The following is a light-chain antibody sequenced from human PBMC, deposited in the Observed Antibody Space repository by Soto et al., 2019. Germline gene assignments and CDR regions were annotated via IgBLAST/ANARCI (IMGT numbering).Light chain of an antibody. CDR3: QQRSNWPVT. J-gene: IGKJ1*01. CDR2: DAS. Sequence: EIVLTQSPGTLSLSPGERATLSCRASQSVSSYLAWYQQKPGQAPRLLIYDASTRAPGISARFSGSGSGTDFTLTISSLEPEDFEVYYCQQRSNWPVTFGQGTKVEVK. CDR1: QSVSSY. V-gene: IGKV3-11*01.